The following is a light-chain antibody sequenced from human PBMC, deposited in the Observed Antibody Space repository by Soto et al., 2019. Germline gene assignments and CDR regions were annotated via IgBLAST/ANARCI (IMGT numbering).Light chain of an antibody. Sequence: QLVLTQSPSASASLGASVKLTCTLSSGHSSYAIAWHQQQPEKGPRYLMKLNSDGSHSKRDGIPDRLSGSSSGAERYLTISSLQSEDEADYYCQTWGTGIVLFGGGTKLTVL. CDR1: SGHSSYA. J-gene: IGLJ2*01. CDR3: QTWGTGIVL. CDR2: LNSDGSH. V-gene: IGLV4-69*01.